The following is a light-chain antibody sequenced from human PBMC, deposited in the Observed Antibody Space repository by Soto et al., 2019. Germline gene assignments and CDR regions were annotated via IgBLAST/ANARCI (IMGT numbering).Light chain of an antibody. CDR2: AAS. V-gene: IGKV1-8*01. Sequence: AIRMTQSPSSFSASTGDRVTITCRACQGISSYLAWYQQKPGKAPKLLIYAASTLQSGVPSRFSGSGSGTDFTLTISCLQSEDFANYYCQQYYSYPRTFGQGTKVDIK. CDR3: QQYYSYPRT. J-gene: IGKJ1*01. CDR1: QGISSY.